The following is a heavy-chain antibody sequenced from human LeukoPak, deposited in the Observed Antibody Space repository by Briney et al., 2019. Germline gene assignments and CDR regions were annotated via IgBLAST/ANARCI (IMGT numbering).Heavy chain of an antibody. CDR1: GFTFSSYE. CDR2: ITSAGTI. D-gene: IGHD6-6*01. Sequence: GGSLRLSCAASGFTFSSYEMNWVRQAPGKGLEWVSYITSAGTIYNADSMKGRFTISRDNAKNSLYLQMNSLRAEDTAVYYCARDRGPHSSSPNSGAFDIWGQGTMVTVSS. CDR3: ARDRGPHSSSPNSGAFDI. J-gene: IGHJ3*02. V-gene: IGHV3-48*03.